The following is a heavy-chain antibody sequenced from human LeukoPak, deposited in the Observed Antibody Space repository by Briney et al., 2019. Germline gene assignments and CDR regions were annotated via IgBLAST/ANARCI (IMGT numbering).Heavy chain of an antibody. J-gene: IGHJ6*04. D-gene: IGHD3-10*01. V-gene: IGHV1-69*06. Sequence: SVKVSCKASGGTFSSYAISWVRQAPGQGLEWMGGIIPIFGTANYAQKFQGRVTITADKSTSTAYMELSCLRSEDTAVYYCAMGGSGSYYNPPLDYGMDVWGKGTTVTVSS. CDR2: IIPIFGTA. CDR3: AMGGSGSYYNPPLDYGMDV. CDR1: GGTFSSYA.